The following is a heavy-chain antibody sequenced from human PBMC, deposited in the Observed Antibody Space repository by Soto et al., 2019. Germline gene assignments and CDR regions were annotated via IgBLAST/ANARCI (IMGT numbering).Heavy chain of an antibody. CDR1: GVAFDDYA. Sequence: EVQLVESGGGLVQPGRSLRLSCVISGVAFDDYAMHWVRQVPGKGLERVAGISWSGSTIDYADSVKGRFTISRDNAKNSLYLEMSGLRPDDTAVYYCTKEVRHHFSYYFDNWGQGTLVTVSS. J-gene: IGHJ4*02. CDR3: TKEVRHHFSYYFDN. D-gene: IGHD3-3*02. V-gene: IGHV3-9*01. CDR2: ISWSGSTI.